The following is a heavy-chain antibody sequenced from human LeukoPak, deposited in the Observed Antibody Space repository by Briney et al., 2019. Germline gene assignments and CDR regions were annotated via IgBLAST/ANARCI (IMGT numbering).Heavy chain of an antibody. CDR1: GFTFDDYA. J-gene: IGHJ6*03. V-gene: IGHV3-9*03. CDR2: ISWNSGNR. CDR3: AKGGLKRESYYYYTDV. Sequence: GGSLGLSCAASGFTFDDYAMHWVRQAPGKGLEWVSGISWNSGNRDYADSVKGRFTTSRDNAKSSLYLQMNSLRVEDMALYYCAKGGLKRESYYYYTDVWGKGTTVTVSS. D-gene: IGHD2-8*01.